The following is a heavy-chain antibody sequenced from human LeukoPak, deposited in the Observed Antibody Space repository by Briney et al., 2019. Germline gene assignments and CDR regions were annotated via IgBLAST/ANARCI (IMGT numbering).Heavy chain of an antibody. CDR2: ISYSGNT. V-gene: IGHV4-59*01. CDR3: ARYVWGSYPTFEDY. Sequence: SETLSLTCTVSGGSISSYYWSWIRQPPGKGLEWIGYISYSGNTNYNPSFKRRVTISVDTSNNQFSLKLSSVTAADTAVYYCARYVWGSYPTFEDYWGQGTLVTVSS. D-gene: IGHD3-16*02. J-gene: IGHJ4*02. CDR1: GGSISSYY.